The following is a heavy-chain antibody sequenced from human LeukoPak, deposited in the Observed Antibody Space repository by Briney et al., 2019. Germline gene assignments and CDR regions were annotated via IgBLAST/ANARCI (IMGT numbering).Heavy chain of an antibody. CDR3: ARARDSSGSYPYYFDY. J-gene: IGHJ4*02. Sequence: PGRSLRLSCVASGFTFSSYSLIWVRQAPGKGLEWVSYISGSASAIYYADSVKGRFTISRDNAKNSLYLQVSSLRDEDTAVYYCARARDSSGSYPYYFDYWGQGTLVTVSS. CDR1: GFTFSSYS. CDR2: ISGSASAI. D-gene: IGHD3-22*01. V-gene: IGHV3-48*02.